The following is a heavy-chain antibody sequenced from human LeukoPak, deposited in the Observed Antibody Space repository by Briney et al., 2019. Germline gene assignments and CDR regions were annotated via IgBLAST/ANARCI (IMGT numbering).Heavy chain of an antibody. J-gene: IGHJ4*02. Sequence: SETLSLTCTVSGGSISSSSYYWGWIRQPPGKGLEWIGSIYYSGSTYYNPSLKSRVTISVDTSKNQFSLKLSSVTAADTAVYYCARHAGYSSSWYTPYFDYWGQGTLVTVSS. CDR1: GGSISSSSYY. V-gene: IGHV4-39*07. D-gene: IGHD6-13*01. CDR3: ARHAGYSSSWYTPYFDY. CDR2: IYYSGST.